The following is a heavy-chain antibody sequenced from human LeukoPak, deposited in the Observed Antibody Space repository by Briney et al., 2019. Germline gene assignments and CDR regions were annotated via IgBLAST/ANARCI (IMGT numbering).Heavy chain of an antibody. Sequence: PGGSLRLSCAASGFTFSSYSMNWVRQAPGKGLEWVSSISSSSSYIYYADSVKGRFTISRDNAKNSLYLQMNSLRAEDTAVYYCARDQVSGYSLKKFDYWGQGTLVTVSS. V-gene: IGHV3-21*01. CDR1: GFTFSSYS. J-gene: IGHJ4*02. D-gene: IGHD3-9*01. CDR3: ARDQVSGYSLKKFDY. CDR2: ISSSSSYI.